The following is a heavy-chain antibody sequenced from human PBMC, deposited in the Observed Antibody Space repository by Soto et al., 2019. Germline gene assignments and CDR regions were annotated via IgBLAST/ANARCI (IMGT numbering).Heavy chain of an antibody. J-gene: IGHJ4*02. CDR3: ARSTDRSGSYAYFDY. CDR2: IYYSGST. CDR1: GGSISSGDYY. Sequence: SETLSLTCTVSGGSISSGDYYWSWIRQPPGKGLEWIGYIYYSGSTYYNPSLKSRVTISVDTSKNQFSLKLSSVTAADTAVYYCARSTDRSGSYAYFDYWGPGTMVTVSS. D-gene: IGHD3-10*01. V-gene: IGHV4-30-4*01.